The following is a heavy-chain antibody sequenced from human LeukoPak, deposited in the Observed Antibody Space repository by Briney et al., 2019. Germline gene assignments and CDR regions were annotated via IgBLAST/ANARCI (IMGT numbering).Heavy chain of an antibody. CDR3: ARDQNDYNSRNRMSAFHV. D-gene: IGHD4-11*01. V-gene: IGHV3-30*03. J-gene: IGHJ3*01. CDR1: GFTFSSYG. Sequence: GRSLRLSCAASGFTFSSYGMHWVRQAPGKGLEWVAVISYDGSNKYYADSVKGRFTISRDNANNSLSLQLDSLRVEDTAIYYCARDQNDYNSRNRMSAFHVWGQGTMVTVSS. CDR2: ISYDGSNK.